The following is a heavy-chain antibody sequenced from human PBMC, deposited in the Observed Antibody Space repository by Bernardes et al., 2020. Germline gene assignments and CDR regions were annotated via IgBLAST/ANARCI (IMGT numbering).Heavy chain of an antibody. J-gene: IGHJ4*02. D-gene: IGHD2-15*01. CDR2: IDGDGSDT. CDR1: GFTFSSYW. Sequence: GWSLRLSCAASGFTFSSYWMHWVRQVPGKGLMWVSRIDGDGSDTTYADSVKGRFTISRDNAKNMLYLQMNSLRAEDTAVYYCARDSVAIRRFDYWGQGTLVTVSS. V-gene: IGHV3-74*03. CDR3: ARDSVAIRRFDY.